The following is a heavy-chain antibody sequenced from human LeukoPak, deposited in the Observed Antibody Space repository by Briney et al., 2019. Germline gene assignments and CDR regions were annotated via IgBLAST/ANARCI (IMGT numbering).Heavy chain of an antibody. CDR3: ARDNVDTATYGMDT. CDR1: GGTFSSYA. J-gene: IGHJ6*02. V-gene: IGHV1-69*04. Sequence: SVKVSCKASGGTFSSYAISWVRKAPGQGLEWMGRIIPILGIANYAQKFQGRVTITADKSTSTAYMELSSLRSEDTAVYYGARDNVDTATYGMDTWGQGTTVTVSS. CDR2: IIPILGIA. D-gene: IGHD5-18*01.